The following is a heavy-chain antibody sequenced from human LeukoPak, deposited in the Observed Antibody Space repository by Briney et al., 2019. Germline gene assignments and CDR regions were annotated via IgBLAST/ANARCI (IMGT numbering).Heavy chain of an antibody. J-gene: IGHJ1*01. D-gene: IGHD3-22*01. CDR2: IYYSGST. CDR1: GGSISSSSYY. Sequence: SETLSLTCTVSGGSISSSSYYWGWIRQPPGKGLEWIGSIYYSGSTYYNPSLKSRVTISVDTSKNQFSLKLSSVTAADTAVYYCARSAPASGSSGLFQDWGQGTLVTVSS. V-gene: IGHV4-39*01. CDR3: ARSAPASGSSGLFQD.